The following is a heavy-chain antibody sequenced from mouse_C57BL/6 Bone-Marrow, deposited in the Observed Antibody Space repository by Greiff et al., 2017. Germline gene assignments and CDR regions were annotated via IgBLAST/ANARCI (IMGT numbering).Heavy chain of an antibody. CDR1: GYTFTEYS. CDR3: ARHEEWFPFAY. D-gene: IGHD2-2*01. Sequence: VQLMEPGAELVKPGASVKLSCKASGYTFTEYSIHWVKQRSGQGLEWIGWFYPGSGSIKYNEKFKDKATFTADKSSSTAYMELRRLTSEESADYFCARHEEWFPFAYWGQGTLVNVSA. V-gene: IGHV1-62-2*01. J-gene: IGHJ3*01. CDR2: FYPGSGSI.